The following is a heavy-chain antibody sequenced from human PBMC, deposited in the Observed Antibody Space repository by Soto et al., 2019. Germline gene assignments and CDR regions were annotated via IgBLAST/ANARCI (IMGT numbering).Heavy chain of an antibody. V-gene: IGHV3-33*01. CDR2: IWYDGSNK. J-gene: IGHJ3*02. Sequence: GGSLRLSCAASGFTFSSYGMHWVRQAPGKGLEWVAVIWYDGSNKYYADYVKGRFTISRDNSKNTLYLQMNSLRAEDTAVYYCARAGVTDAFDIWGQGTMVTVSS. CDR1: GFTFSSYG. CDR3: ARAGVTDAFDI. D-gene: IGHD2-8*01.